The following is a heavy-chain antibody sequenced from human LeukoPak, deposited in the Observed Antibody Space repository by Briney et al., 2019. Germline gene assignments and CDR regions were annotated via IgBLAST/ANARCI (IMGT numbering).Heavy chain of an antibody. CDR2: MNPNSGNT. Sequence: ASVKVSCKASGYTFTSYDINWVRQATGQGLEWMGWMNPNSGNTGYAQKFQGRVTITRNTSISTAYMELSSLRSEDTAVYYCARGDYGGNSDAFDIWGQGTMVTVSS. V-gene: IGHV1-8*03. D-gene: IGHD4-23*01. CDR1: GYTFTSYD. J-gene: IGHJ3*02. CDR3: ARGDYGGNSDAFDI.